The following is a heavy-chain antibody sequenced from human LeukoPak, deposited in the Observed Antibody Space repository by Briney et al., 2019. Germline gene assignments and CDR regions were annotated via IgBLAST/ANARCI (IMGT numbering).Heavy chain of an antibody. CDR3: AKRSAESSGYFDY. CDR1: GFTFITYS. CDR2: ITGRGAFT. Sequence: GGSLRLSCAASGFTFITYSMNWVRQAPGKGLEWVSAITGRGAFTDYADSVKGRFTISRDNSKNTLYLQMNSLRGEDTAVYFCAKRSAESSGYFDYWGQGTLVTVSS. V-gene: IGHV3-23*01. J-gene: IGHJ4*02. D-gene: IGHD6-19*01.